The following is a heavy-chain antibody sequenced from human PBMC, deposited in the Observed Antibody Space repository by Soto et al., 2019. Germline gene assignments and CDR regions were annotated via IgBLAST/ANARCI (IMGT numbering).Heavy chain of an antibody. CDR3: ATGNAWGVLLAD. D-gene: IGHD3-16*01. J-gene: IGHJ4*02. CDR2: IYYSGST. CDR1: GDSISSGGYC. Sequence: TLSLPCTVSGDSISSGGYCWSWARQHPGTGLEWIGYIYYSGSTYYNPSLKSRVTISLDTSRNQFSLWLTSVTAADTAVYYCATGNAWGVLLADWGQGTPVTVSS. V-gene: IGHV4-31*03.